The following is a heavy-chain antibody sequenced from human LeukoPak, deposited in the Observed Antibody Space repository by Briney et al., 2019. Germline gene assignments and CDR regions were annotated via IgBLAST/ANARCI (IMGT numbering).Heavy chain of an antibody. CDR2: IKQDGSEK. Sequence: GGSLRLSCAASGFTFSNYWMSWVRQAPGKGLEWVANIKQDGSEKYYVDSVKGRFTISRDNAKNSLFLQMNSLRAEDTAVYYCARGSFLITFGGFIGWGQGTLVTVSS. J-gene: IGHJ4*02. D-gene: IGHD3-16*02. V-gene: IGHV3-7*04. CDR3: ARGSFLITFGGFIG. CDR1: GFTFSNYW.